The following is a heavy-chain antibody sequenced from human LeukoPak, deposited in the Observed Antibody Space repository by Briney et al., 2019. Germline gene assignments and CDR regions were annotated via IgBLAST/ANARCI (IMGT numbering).Heavy chain of an antibody. CDR2: IKQDGSEK. D-gene: IGHD5-12*01. CDR1: GFTFSSYW. J-gene: IGHJ6*02. Sequence: PGGSLRLSCAASGFTFSSYWMSWVRQAPGKGLEWVANIKQDGSEKYYVDSVKGRFTISRDNAKNSLYLQMNSLRAEDTAVYYCARGYSGPGVYYGMDVWGQGTTVTVSS. CDR3: ARGYSGPGVYYGMDV. V-gene: IGHV3-7*04.